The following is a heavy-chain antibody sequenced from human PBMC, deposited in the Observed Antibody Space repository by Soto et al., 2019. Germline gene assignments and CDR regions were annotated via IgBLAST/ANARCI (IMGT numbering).Heavy chain of an antibody. D-gene: IGHD2-15*01. CDR1: GFTFSSYN. Sequence: EVQLVESGEGLVQPGGSLRLSCAASGFTFSSYNIHWIRQAPGKGLEFVSAISRSGDRTYYADSVKGRFTITRDNSKNTVLLQMGSLRAEDMAVYYCARARCSSGQCYYFDYWGRGALVSVSS. CDR3: ARARCSSGQCYYFDY. J-gene: IGHJ4*02. V-gene: IGHV3-64*02. CDR2: ISRSGDRT.